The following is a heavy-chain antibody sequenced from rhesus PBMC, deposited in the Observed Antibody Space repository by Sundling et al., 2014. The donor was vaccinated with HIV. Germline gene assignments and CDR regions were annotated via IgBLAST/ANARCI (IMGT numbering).Heavy chain of an antibody. V-gene: IGHV4-65*02. CDR1: GGSISSSNW. D-gene: IGHD3-3*01. Sequence: QLQLQESGPGLVKPSETLSLTCAVSGGSISSSNWWTWIRQPPGKGLEWIGSIYGDNANTYYNPSLKNRVTISKDTSKNQFSLKLSSVTAADTAVYYCAREEVDYNIWTGYKAYGLGSWGQGVVVTVSS. CDR2: IYGDNANT. J-gene: IGHJ6*01. CDR3: AREEVDYNIWTGYKAYGLGS.